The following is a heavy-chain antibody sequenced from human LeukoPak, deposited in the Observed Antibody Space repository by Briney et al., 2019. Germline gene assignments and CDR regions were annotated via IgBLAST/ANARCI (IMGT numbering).Heavy chain of an antibody. Sequence: SETLSLTCTVSGGSINFYYWSWIRQPAGKGLEWIGRIYSTGGTNYSPSLKSRVTMSVDKSKNQFSLNLSSVTAADTAVYYCARGIADPYSFDSWGQGTLVTVSS. J-gene: IGHJ4*02. CDR2: IYSTGGT. V-gene: IGHV4-4*07. CDR1: GGSINFYY. D-gene: IGHD6-13*01. CDR3: ARGIADPYSFDS.